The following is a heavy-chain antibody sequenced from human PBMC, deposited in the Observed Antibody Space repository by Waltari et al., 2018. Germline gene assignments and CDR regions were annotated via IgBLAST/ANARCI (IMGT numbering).Heavy chain of an antibody. Sequence: QLQLQESGPGLVKPSETLSLTCSVSGASITNSNSYWSWIRQPPGKGLEWIGSIYYRGSTYSSPSRKSRVTISLDTSKNQLSLKVSSVTVADTAIYFCARNMESPYNAPYYFYYMDVWGKGTTVTVSS. J-gene: IGHJ6*03. D-gene: IGHD3-10*01. CDR3: ARNMESPYNAPYYFYYMDV. CDR1: GASITNSNSY. V-gene: IGHV4-39*01. CDR2: IYYRGST.